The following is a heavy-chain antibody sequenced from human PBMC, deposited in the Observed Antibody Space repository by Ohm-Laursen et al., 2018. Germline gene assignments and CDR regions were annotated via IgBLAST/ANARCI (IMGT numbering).Heavy chain of an antibody. J-gene: IGHJ6*02. Sequence: SLRLSCAASGFPFNANAMAWVRQAPGKGLEWVSSIGDVGDYINYADSVKGRFTISRNNSKNTLYLQMDGLRAEDTAVYYCARGSLNGLDVWGQGTTVTVSS. CDR2: IGDVGDYI. CDR1: GFPFNANA. V-gene: IGHV3-23*01. D-gene: IGHD3-16*01. CDR3: ARGSLNGLDV.